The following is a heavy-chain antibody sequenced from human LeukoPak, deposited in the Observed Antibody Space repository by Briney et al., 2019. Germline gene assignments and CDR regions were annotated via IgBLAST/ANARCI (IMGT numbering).Heavy chain of an antibody. CDR3: SRELGQPVDY. V-gene: IGHV3-74*01. CDR2: LYSEGGRT. Sequence: PGRSLRLSCVASGFTFSNDWMHWVRQAPGKGLVWVSRLYSEGGRTYYADTVKGRFTISRDNAKNTLYLQVNSLRVEDTAVYYCSRELGQPVDYWGQGTLVTVSS. D-gene: IGHD3-16*01. CDR1: GFTFSNDW. J-gene: IGHJ4*02.